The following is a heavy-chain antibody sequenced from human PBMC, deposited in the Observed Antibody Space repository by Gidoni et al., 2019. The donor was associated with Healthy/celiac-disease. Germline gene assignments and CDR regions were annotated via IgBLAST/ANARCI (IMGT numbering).Heavy chain of an antibody. D-gene: IGHD3-16*01. Sequence: QVQLQESGPGLVKPSATLSLTCAVSGGSISSYYWSWIRQPAGKGLEWIGRIYTSGSTNYNPSLKSRVTMSVDTSKNQFSLKLSSVTAADTAVYDCARERGIGGAAGDMDVWGQGTTVTVSS. V-gene: IGHV4-4*07. J-gene: IGHJ6*02. CDR2: IYTSGST. CDR3: ARERGIGGAAGDMDV. CDR1: GGSISSYY.